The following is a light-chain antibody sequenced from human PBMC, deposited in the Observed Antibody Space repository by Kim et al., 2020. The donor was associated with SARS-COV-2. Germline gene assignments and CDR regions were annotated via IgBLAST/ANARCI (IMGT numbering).Light chain of an antibody. Sequence: PGRRVTISCSGRRSHIGYNTVIWYQQLPGMAPKLLIYGDNQRPSGVPDRFSGSKSGTSASLAISGLQSEDEAEYYCSAWDDTLNVVFGGGTQLTVL. V-gene: IGLV1-44*01. CDR3: SAWDDTLNVV. J-gene: IGLJ2*01. CDR1: RSHIGYNT. CDR2: GDN.